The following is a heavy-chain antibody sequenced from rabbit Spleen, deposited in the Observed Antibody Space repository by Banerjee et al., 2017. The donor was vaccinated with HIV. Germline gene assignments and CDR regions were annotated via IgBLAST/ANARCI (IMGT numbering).Heavy chain of an antibody. CDR2: IYAGSSGST. CDR1: GFSFNKYYY. D-gene: IGHD8-1*01. Sequence: QSLEESGGGLVKPGASLTLTCTASGFSFNKYYYMCWVRQAPGKGLEWIACIYAGSSGSTYYASWAKGRFTISKTSSTTVTLQMTSLTAADTATYFCARDGAGGTYFALWGPGTLVTVS. CDR3: ARDGAGGTYFAL. J-gene: IGHJ6*01. V-gene: IGHV1S40*01.